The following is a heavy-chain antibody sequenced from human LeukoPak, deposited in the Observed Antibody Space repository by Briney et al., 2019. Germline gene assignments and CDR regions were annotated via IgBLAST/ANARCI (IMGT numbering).Heavy chain of an antibody. D-gene: IGHD3-16*01. CDR1: GFPFDRYW. CDR2: IKHDGSEK. V-gene: IGHV3-7*01. CDR3: ARQPIYEAYFDF. J-gene: IGHJ4*02. Sequence: GGSLRLSCAASGFPFDRYWMSWVRLAPGKGLEWVANIKHDGSEKTFVDAVKGRFTISRDNAENSLYLQMNSLRAEDTAVYYCARQPIYEAYFDFWGQGTLVTVSS.